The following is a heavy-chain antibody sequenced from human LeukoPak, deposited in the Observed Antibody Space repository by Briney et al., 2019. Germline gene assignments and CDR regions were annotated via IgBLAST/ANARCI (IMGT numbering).Heavy chain of an antibody. Sequence: SETLSLTCTVSGGSISSGSYYWSWIRQPAGKGLEWIGRIYTSGNTNYNPSLKSRVTISVDTSKNQFSLKLSSVTAADTAMYYCATTYYDFWSANGGWFDPWGQGTLVTVSS. V-gene: IGHV4-61*02. CDR3: ATTYYDFWSANGGWFDP. CDR1: GGSISSGSYY. CDR2: IYTSGNT. J-gene: IGHJ5*02. D-gene: IGHD3-3*01.